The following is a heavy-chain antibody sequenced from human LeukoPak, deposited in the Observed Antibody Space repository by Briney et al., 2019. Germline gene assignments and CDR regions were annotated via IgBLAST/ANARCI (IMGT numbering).Heavy chain of an antibody. CDR2: IIPIFGTA. CDR3: AREAVGGYCSSTSCNQRWFDL. V-gene: IGHV1-69*01. D-gene: IGHD2-2*03. Sequence: ASVKVSCKASGGTFSSYAISWVRQAPGQGLEWMGGIIPIFGTANYAQKFQGRVTITADESTSTAYMELSSLRSEDTAVYYCAREAVGGYCSSTSCNQRWFDLWGQGTLVTVSS. J-gene: IGHJ5*02. CDR1: GGTFSSYA.